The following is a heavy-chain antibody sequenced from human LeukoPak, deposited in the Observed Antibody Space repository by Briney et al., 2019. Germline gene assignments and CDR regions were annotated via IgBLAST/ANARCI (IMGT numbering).Heavy chain of an antibody. J-gene: IGHJ4*02. CDR1: GFSFSNYW. V-gene: IGHV3-7*01. Sequence: GGSLRLSGAASGFSFSNYWMTWVRQAPGKGLEWVANINQDGSEQYYVDSLKGRFTVSRDNAKNSLYLQMNSLRAEDTAVYYCARNKGWELPAELDSWGQGTLVTVSS. CDR2: INQDGSEQ. D-gene: IGHD2-15*01. CDR3: ARNKGWELPAELDS.